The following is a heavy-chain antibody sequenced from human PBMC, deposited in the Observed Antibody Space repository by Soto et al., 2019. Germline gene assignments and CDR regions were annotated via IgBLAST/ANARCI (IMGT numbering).Heavy chain of an antibody. Sequence: ASVKVSCKASGGTFSSYAISWVRQAPGQGLEWMGGIIPIFGTANYAQKFQGRVTITADKSTSTAYMELSSLRSEDTAVYYCASSYYYDSSGYYLYYFDYWGQGTLVTVSS. J-gene: IGHJ4*02. CDR2: IIPIFGTA. CDR1: GGTFSSYA. CDR3: ASSYYYDSSGYYLYYFDY. D-gene: IGHD3-22*01. V-gene: IGHV1-69*06.